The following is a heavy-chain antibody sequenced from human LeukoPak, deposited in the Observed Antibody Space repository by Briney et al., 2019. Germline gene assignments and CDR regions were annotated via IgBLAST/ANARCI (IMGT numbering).Heavy chain of an antibody. Sequence: PSQTPSLTCTVSGGSISSGGYYWSWIRQHPGKGLEWIGYIYYSGSTYYNPSLKSQVTISVDTSKNQFSLKLSSVTAADTAVYYCAREDYYDSSGYLYWGQGTLVTVSS. CDR3: AREDYYDSSGYLY. J-gene: IGHJ4*02. CDR2: IYYSGST. CDR1: GGSISSGGYY. D-gene: IGHD3-22*01. V-gene: IGHV4-31*01.